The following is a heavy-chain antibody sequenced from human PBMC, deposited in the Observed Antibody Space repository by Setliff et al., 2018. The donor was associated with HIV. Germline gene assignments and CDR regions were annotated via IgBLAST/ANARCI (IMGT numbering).Heavy chain of an antibody. CDR3: AKQLTAGYYYDSSGGVLDY. V-gene: IGHV3-7*01. D-gene: IGHD3-22*01. CDR2: INQDGSQK. J-gene: IGHJ4*02. Sequence: PGGSLRLSCAASGFTFKNYWMSWVRQAPGKGLEWVASINQDGSQKYHVASVKGRSTISRDNSKNTLYLQMNSLRAEDTAVYYCAKQLTAGYYYDSSGGVLDYWGQGTLVTVSS. CDR1: GFTFKNYW.